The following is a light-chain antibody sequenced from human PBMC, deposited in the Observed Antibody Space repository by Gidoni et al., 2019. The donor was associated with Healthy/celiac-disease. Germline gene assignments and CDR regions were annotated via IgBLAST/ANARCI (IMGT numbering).Light chain of an antibody. CDR2: KAS. CDR1: QSISSW. Sequence: DIHMTQSPATLSASVGDRVTSTCRGSQSISSWLTWYQQKPGKAHQLLFYKASSLASGVPSRFSGGGSGTEFTLTISSLQPDEFATYYCQQYNSYSSFGQGTKLEIK. V-gene: IGKV1-5*03. CDR3: QQYNSYSS. J-gene: IGKJ2*03.